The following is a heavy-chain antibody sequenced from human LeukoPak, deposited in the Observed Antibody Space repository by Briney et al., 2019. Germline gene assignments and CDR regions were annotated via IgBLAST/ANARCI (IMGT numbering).Heavy chain of an antibody. V-gene: IGHV3-23*01. CDR3: AKVGARGCSSSTCFIY. D-gene: IGHD2-2*01. Sequence: GGSLRLSCAASGFTFRSYAMSWVRQAPGKGLEWVSAISGSGDTTYYADSVKGRFTISRDNFKDTLYLQMNSLRPEDTAVYYCAKVGARGCSSSTCFIYWGQGTLVTVSS. CDR1: GFTFRSYA. CDR2: ISGSGDTT. J-gene: IGHJ4*02.